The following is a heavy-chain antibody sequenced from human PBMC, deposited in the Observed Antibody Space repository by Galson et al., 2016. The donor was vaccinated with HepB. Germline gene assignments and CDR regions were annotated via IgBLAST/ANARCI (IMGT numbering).Heavy chain of an antibody. CDR2: INKDGSEE. CDR1: AFRFSSYW. J-gene: IGHJ4*02. Sequence: SLRLSCAASAFRFSSYWMTWVRQAPGKGLEWVANINKDGSEENYADSVKGRFTISRDNAKNSLYLQMNGLRAEDTAVYYCARGGWFYYDTSDDAGDFWGQGILVTVSS. CDR3: ARGGWFYYDTSDDAGDF. V-gene: IGHV3-7*05. D-gene: IGHD3-22*01.